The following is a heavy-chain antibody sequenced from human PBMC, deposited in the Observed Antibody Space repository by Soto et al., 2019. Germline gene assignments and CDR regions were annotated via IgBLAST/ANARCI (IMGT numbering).Heavy chain of an antibody. V-gene: IGHV5-51*01. CDR3: ASPSNYLGELSFTRAFDI. CDR1: GYSFTSYW. J-gene: IGHJ3*02. D-gene: IGHD3-16*02. Sequence: GESLKISCKGSGYSFTSYWIGWVRQMPGKGLEWMGIIYPGDSDTRYSPSFQGQVTISADKSISTAYLQWSSLKASDTAMYYCASPSNYLGELSFTRAFDIWGQGTMVTVSS. CDR2: IYPGDSDT.